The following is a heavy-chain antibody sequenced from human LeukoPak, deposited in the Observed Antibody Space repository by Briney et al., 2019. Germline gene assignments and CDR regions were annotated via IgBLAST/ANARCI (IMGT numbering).Heavy chain of an antibody. D-gene: IGHD7-27*01. CDR1: GFIFSHYG. CDR3: AKDGNWARFED. J-gene: IGHJ4*02. CDR2: ITSRSTT. V-gene: IGHV3-23*01. Sequence: PGGSLRLSCAASGFIFSHYGMNWVRQAPGKGPEWVSGITSRSTTYYADSVKGRFTISRDNSKNMVWLQINSPTAEDTATYYCAKDGNWARFEDWGQGTLVTVSS.